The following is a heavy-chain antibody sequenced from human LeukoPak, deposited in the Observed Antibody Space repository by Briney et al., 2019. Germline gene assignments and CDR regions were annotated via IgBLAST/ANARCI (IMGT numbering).Heavy chain of an antibody. D-gene: IGHD2/OR15-2a*01. CDR2: IGCGANT. J-gene: IGHJ4*01. CDR1: GFTFANYA. CDR3: AKGLGNTPATLYDY. V-gene: IGHV3-23*01. Sequence: PGGSLRLSCAASGFTFANYATSWVRQAPGRGLEWVSTIGCGANTIHAGSVEGRFTIFQDKSKNTLFLQINSLKSRDPAVLYCAKGLGNTPATLYDYGGQGSLPTVSS.